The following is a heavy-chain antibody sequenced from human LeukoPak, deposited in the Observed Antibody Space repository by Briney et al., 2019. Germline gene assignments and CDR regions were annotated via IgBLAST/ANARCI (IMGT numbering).Heavy chain of an antibody. CDR3: ARALGYCSSTSCYEPSDY. CDR1: GFRFSSYE. D-gene: IGHD2-2*01. CDR2: ISSSGSTI. Sequence: GGSLRLSCAASGFRFSSYEMNWVRQAPGKGLEWVSYISSSGSTIYYADSVKGRFTISRDSAKNSLYLQMNSLRAEDTAVYYCARALGYCSSTSCYEPSDYWGQGTLVTVSS. J-gene: IGHJ4*02. V-gene: IGHV3-48*03.